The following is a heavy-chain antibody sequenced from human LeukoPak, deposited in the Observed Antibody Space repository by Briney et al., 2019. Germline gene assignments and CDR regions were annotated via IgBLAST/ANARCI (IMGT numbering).Heavy chain of an antibody. Sequence: GASVKVSCKASGYTFTGYYMHWVRQAPAQGLEWMGWINPNSGGTNYAQKFQGRVTMTRDTSISTAYMELRRLRSDDTAVYYCARDFDTSGYYTGHWGQGTLVTVSS. CDR2: INPNSGGT. CDR3: ARDFDTSGYYTGH. CDR1: GYTFTGYY. J-gene: IGHJ4*02. V-gene: IGHV1-2*02. D-gene: IGHD3-22*01.